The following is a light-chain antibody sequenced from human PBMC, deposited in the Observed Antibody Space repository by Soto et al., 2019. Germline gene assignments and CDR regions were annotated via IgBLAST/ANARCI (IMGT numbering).Light chain of an antibody. J-gene: IGLJ2*01. V-gene: IGLV2-23*01. Sequence: QSALTQPASVSGSPGQSITISCTGSSSDIGSYNLVSWYQKEPGKAPKLVIYEAYKRPSGVSARFSGSKSGNTASLTISGLQAEDEADYYCCSYAGSRTYVVFGGGTKLTVL. CDR3: CSYAGSRTYVV. CDR2: EAY. CDR1: SSDIGSYNL.